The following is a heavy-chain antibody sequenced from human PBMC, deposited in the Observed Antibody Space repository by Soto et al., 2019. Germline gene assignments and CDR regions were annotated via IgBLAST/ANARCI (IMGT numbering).Heavy chain of an antibody. CDR3: AKVRRRGDFDY. V-gene: IGHV3-23*01. J-gene: IGHJ4*02. D-gene: IGHD3-10*01. Sequence: GGSLRLSCAASGFTFSSYAMSWVRQAPGKGLEWVSAISGSGGSTYYADSVKGRFTTPRDNSKNTLYLQMNSLRAEDTAVYYCAKVRRRGDFDYWGQGTLVTVSS. CDR1: GFTFSSYA. CDR2: ISGSGGST.